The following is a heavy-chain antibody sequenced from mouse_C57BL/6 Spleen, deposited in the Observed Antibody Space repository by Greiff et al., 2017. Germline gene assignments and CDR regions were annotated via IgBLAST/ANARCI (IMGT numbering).Heavy chain of an antibody. CDR1: GYAFSSSW. Sequence: QVQLKESGPELVKPGASVKISCKASGYAFSSSWMNWVKQRPGKGLEWIGRIYPGDGDTNYNGKFKGKATLTADKSSSTAYMQLSSLTSEDSAVYFCARWGYSNYPYFDYWGQGTTLTVSS. D-gene: IGHD2-5*01. V-gene: IGHV1-82*01. J-gene: IGHJ2*01. CDR3: ARWGYSNYPYFDY. CDR2: IYPGDGDT.